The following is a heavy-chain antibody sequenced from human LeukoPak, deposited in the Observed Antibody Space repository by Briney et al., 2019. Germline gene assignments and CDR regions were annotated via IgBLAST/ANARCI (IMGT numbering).Heavy chain of an antibody. V-gene: IGHV4-34*01. CDR1: GFTFSSYA. D-gene: IGHD6-19*01. CDR3: ARGRRQWLVPRSDYYFYMDV. CDR2: NNDSGSS. J-gene: IGHJ6*03. Sequence: PGGSLRLSCAASGFTFSSYAMSWVRQAPGKGLEWIGENNDSGSSNYNPSLKSRVTISVDTSRNQFSLKLRSVTAADTALYYCARGRRQWLVPRSDYYFYMDVWGTGTTVTVSS.